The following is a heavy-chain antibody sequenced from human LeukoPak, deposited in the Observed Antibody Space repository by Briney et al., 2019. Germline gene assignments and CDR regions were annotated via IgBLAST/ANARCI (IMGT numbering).Heavy chain of an antibody. V-gene: IGHV4-59*01. CDR1: GGSISNYY. CDR3: ARIHRYCSGGACYVLDN. CDR2: VYYSGST. D-gene: IGHD2-15*01. J-gene: IGHJ4*02. Sequence: SETLSLTCTVSGGSISNYYWSWIRQPPGKGLEWIGYVYYSGSTNYNPSFKSRITISVDTSRNQFSLQLSSVTAADTAVYYCARIHRYCSGGACYVLDNWGQGTLVAVSS.